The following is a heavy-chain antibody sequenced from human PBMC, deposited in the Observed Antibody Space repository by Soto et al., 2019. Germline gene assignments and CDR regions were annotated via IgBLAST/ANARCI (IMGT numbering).Heavy chain of an antibody. CDR3: ARRWGTTFDY. D-gene: IGHD3-16*01. Sequence: QVQLQESGPGLVKPSETLSLTYTVSGGSISSYYWSWIRQPPGKGLEWIGYIYYSGSTNYNPSLKSRVTISVDTSKNQFSLKLSSVTAADTAVYYCARRWGTTFDYWGQGTPVTVSS. J-gene: IGHJ4*02. CDR1: GGSISSYY. V-gene: IGHV4-59*08. CDR2: IYYSGST.